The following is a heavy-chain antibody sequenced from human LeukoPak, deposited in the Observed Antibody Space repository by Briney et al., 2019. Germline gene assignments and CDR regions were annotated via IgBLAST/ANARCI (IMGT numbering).Heavy chain of an antibody. CDR3: ARGKMPGVFDS. D-gene: IGHD2-2*01. CDR1: GYTFISYD. CDR2: MNPVSGNI. J-gene: IGHJ5*01. Sequence: GTSVRVSCKASGYTFISYDINWVRHATGQGLEWMGWMNPVSGNIGYAQKFQGRLTLTRNTSINTAYMELSSLRSEDTAIYYCARGKMPGVFDSWGQGTLVTVSS. V-gene: IGHV1-8*01.